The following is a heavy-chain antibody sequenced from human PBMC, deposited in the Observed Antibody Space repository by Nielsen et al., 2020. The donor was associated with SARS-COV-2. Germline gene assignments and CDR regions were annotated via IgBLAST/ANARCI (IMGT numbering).Heavy chain of an antibody. CDR1: GFSFSSYG. Sequence: GESLKISCTASGFSFSSYGMNWVRQAPGKGLEWVSYISKSYTPIDYADSVKGRFTISRDNARNSLYLQMKGLRAEDTAVYYCARGGYFDIWGRGTLVTVSS. V-gene: IGHV3-48*01. CDR3: ARGGYFDI. CDR2: ISKSYTPI. D-gene: IGHD1-26*01. J-gene: IGHJ2*01.